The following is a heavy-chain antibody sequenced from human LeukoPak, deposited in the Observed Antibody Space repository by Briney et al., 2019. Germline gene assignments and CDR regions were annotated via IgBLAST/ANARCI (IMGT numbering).Heavy chain of an antibody. CDR3: ARDPSSSWYLFDY. J-gene: IGHJ4*02. CDR2: IYHSGST. V-gene: IGHV4-38-2*02. Sequence: ASETLSLTCAVSGYSISSGYYWGWIRQPPGKGLEWIGSIYHSGSTYYNPSLKSRVTISVDTSKNQFSLKLSSVTAADTAVYYCARDPSSSWYLFDYWGQGTLVTVSS. D-gene: IGHD6-13*01. CDR1: GYSISSGYY.